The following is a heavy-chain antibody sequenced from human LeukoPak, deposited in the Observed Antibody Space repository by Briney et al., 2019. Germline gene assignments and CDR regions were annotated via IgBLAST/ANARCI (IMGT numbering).Heavy chain of an antibody. V-gene: IGHV3-30-3*01. CDR2: VSKDGNNI. CDR1: GFDFINFH. Sequence: GGSLRLSCAASGFDFINFHIHWVRQAPGKGLEWLAFVSKDGNNIYYADSVKGQFTISRDNSKSTLYLQMNSLRADDTAIYYCARDFLWLVDYWGQGTLVTVSS. CDR3: ARDFLWLVDY. D-gene: IGHD6-19*01. J-gene: IGHJ4*02.